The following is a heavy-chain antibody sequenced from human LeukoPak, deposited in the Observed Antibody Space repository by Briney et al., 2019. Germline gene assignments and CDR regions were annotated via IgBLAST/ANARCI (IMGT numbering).Heavy chain of an antibody. Sequence: PSETLSLTCIVSGGSINNYYWSWLRQSPGKGLEWIGFISYSGSTKHNPSLKSRVTMSLDTSKNQFSLKLSSVRAADTAVYYCARDREGAITGCDFWGQGTLVTVSS. J-gene: IGHJ4*02. CDR1: GGSINNYY. V-gene: IGHV4-59*01. CDR2: ISYSGST. CDR3: ARDREGAITGCDF. D-gene: IGHD1-26*01.